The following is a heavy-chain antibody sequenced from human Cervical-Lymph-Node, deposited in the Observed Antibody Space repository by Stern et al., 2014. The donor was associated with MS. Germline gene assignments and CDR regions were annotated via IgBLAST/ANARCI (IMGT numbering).Heavy chain of an antibody. D-gene: IGHD5-12*01. CDR1: GYTFSFHA. J-gene: IGHJ4*02. V-gene: IGHV3-30*01. Sequence: LQLVESGGGVVKPGTSLRSSWEASGYTFSFHAMHWVRQAPGKRLEWVGVISYDGSDKNDADSVKGRFTISRDNSRNTLYLQMNSLRVDDTAVYYCARGGAVATSDYYFDYWGQGILVTVSS. CDR3: ARGGAVATSDYYFDY. CDR2: ISYDGSDK.